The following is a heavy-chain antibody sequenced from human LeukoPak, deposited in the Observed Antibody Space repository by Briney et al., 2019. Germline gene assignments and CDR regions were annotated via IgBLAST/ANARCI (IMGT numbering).Heavy chain of an antibody. Sequence: PGGSLRLSCAASFSTFNKAWMNWVRQAPGKGLEWVGRIKSRVDGGTTDYATPVKDRFTISRDDSENTAFLQMNSLKTEDTAIYYCSTHPTSGFWGQGTLVTVSS. D-gene: IGHD2-15*01. J-gene: IGHJ4*02. CDR1: FSTFNKAW. CDR2: IKSRVDGGTT. CDR3: STHPTSGF. V-gene: IGHV3-15*07.